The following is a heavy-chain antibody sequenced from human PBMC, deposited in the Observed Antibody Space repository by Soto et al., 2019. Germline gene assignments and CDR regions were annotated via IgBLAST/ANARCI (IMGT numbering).Heavy chain of an antibody. CDR1: GYTFTSYG. V-gene: IGHV1-18*01. CDR2: ISAYNGNT. J-gene: IGHJ6*03. Sequence: ASVKVSCKASGYTFTSYGISWVRQAPGQGLEWMGWISAYNGNTNYAQKLQGRVTMTTDTSTSTAYMELRSLRSDDTAVYYCAREGSYDYIWGIYPPASYYYYMDFWGKGTTVTVFS. CDR3: AREGSYDYIWGIYPPASYYYYMDF. D-gene: IGHD3-16*02.